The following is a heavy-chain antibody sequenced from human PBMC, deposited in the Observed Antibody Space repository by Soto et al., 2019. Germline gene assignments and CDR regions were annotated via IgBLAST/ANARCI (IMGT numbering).Heavy chain of an antibody. CDR1: GFTFSSYG. V-gene: IGHV3-33*01. CDR3: ASQTGDIAAAGTGVFDY. D-gene: IGHD6-13*01. J-gene: IGHJ4*02. Sequence: QVQLVESGGGVVQPGRSLRLSCAASGFTFSSYGMHWVRQAPGKGLEWVAVIWYDGSNKYYADSVKGRFTISRDNSKNTLYLQMNSLRAEDTAVYYCASQTGDIAAAGTGVFDYWGQGTLVTVSS. CDR2: IWYDGSNK.